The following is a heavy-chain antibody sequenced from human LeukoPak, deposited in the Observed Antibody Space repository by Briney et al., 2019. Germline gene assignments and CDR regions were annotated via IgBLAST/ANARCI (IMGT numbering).Heavy chain of an antibody. CDR3: ARFRYGLDV. V-gene: IGHV3-48*03. J-gene: IGHJ6*02. CDR2: IGXSGSIT. Sequence: GGSLRLSGAGSXXTFXXXXXXXXXXXXXXXLXWFXYIGXSGSITHYADXVKGRFTISRDNAKSSLYLQLNSLRAEDTADYYCARFRYGLDVWGQGTTVTVSS. CDR1: XXTFXXXX.